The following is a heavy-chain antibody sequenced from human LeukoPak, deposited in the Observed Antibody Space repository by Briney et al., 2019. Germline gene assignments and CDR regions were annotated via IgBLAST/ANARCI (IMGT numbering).Heavy chain of an antibody. J-gene: IGHJ3*02. CDR1: GFTFDNYG. V-gene: IGHV3-20*04. CDR3: ARIDTYYCDSSGYYSAFDI. Sequence: PGGSLRLSCAASGFTFDNYGMSWVRQAPGKGLEWVSGINWNGGSTGYADSVKGRFTISRDNAKNSLYLQMNSLRAEDTALYYCARIDTYYCDSSGYYSAFDIWGQGTIVTVSS. D-gene: IGHD3-22*01. CDR2: INWNGGST.